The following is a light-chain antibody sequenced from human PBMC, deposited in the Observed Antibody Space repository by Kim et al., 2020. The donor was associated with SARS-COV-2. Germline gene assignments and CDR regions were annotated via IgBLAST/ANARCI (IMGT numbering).Light chain of an antibody. Sequence: SASVGDRVTITCRASKSISSLLAWYQQKPGKAPILLIYKASSLESGVPSRFSGSGSGTEFTLTISSLQPDDFATYYCQQFNTYPLTFGGGAKLEIK. CDR2: KAS. V-gene: IGKV1-5*03. J-gene: IGKJ4*01. CDR1: KSISSL. CDR3: QQFNTYPLT.